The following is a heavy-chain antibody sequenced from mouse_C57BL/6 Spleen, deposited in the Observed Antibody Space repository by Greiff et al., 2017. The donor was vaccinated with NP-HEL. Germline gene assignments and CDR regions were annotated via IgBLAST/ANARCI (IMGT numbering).Heavy chain of an antibody. J-gene: IGHJ4*01. Sequence: EVMLVESGAGLVKPGGSLKLSCAASGFTFSSYAMSWVRQTPEQRLEWVAYISSGGDSIYYADTVKGRFPISRDNARNALYLQMSSLKSQDTAMYYCTRDRGHPRNAMDYWGQGTSVTVSS. D-gene: IGHD3-1*01. CDR3: TRDRGHPRNAMDY. CDR1: GFTFSSYA. V-gene: IGHV5-9-1*02. CDR2: ISSGGDSI.